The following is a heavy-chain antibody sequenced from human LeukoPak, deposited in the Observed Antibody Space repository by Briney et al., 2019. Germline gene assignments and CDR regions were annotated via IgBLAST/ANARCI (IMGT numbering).Heavy chain of an antibody. CDR3: ARVPRALAAQRPYYFDY. J-gene: IGHJ4*02. D-gene: IGHD6-6*01. V-gene: IGHV4-39*07. Sequence: SETLSLTCTVSGGSISSSSYYWGWIRQPPGKGLEWIGSIYYSGSTYYNPSLKSRVTISVDTSKNQFSLKLSSVTAADTAVYYCARVPRALAAQRPYYFDYWGQGTLVIVSS. CDR2: IYYSGST. CDR1: GGSISSSSYY.